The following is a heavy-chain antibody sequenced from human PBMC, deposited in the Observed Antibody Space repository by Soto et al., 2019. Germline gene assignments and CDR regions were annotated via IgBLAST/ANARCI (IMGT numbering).Heavy chain of an antibody. D-gene: IGHD6-13*01. CDR1: GGSISSYY. Sequence: PSETLSLTCTVSGGSISSYYWSWIRQPPGKGLEWIGYIYYSGSTNYNPSLKSRVTISVDTSKNQFSLKLSSVTAADTAVYYCARGGRQQLGRVDPSLKNWSDPWGQGTLVTVSS. CDR2: IYYSGST. J-gene: IGHJ5*02. CDR3: ARGGRQQLGRVDPSLKNWSDP. V-gene: IGHV4-59*01.